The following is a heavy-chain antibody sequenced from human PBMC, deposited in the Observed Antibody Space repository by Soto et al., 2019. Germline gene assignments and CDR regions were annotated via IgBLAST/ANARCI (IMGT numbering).Heavy chain of an antibody. CDR1: GFTFSDYY. CDR2: SRNKANSYTT. CDR3: ATLPGYCSGGSCYLRL. J-gene: IGHJ4*02. D-gene: IGHD2-15*01. V-gene: IGHV3-72*01. Sequence: EVQLVESGGGLVQPGGSLRLSCAVSGFTFSDYYMDWVRQAPGKGLEWIARSRNKANSYTTVYAASLQGRFTISRDDSKNSIYLQMNSLKIEDTAVYYCATLPGYCSGGSCYLRLWGQGTLVTVSS.